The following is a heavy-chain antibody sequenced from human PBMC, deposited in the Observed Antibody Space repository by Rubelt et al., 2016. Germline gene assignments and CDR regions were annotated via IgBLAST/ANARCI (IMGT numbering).Heavy chain of an antibody. CDR1: GGSFSGYY. J-gene: IGHJ3*02. D-gene: IGHD5-12*01. V-gene: IGHV4-34*11. CDR2: VHYSGST. Sequence: QVQLQQWGAGLLKPSETLSLSCAVYGGSFSGYYWSWIRQPPGKGLEWIGYVHYSGSTDYNPSLKSRVTISVDTSKKQFSRKVRSVPAADTAVYYCARTSGYNYDEAFDIWGQGTMVTVSS. CDR3: ARTSGYNYDEAFDI.